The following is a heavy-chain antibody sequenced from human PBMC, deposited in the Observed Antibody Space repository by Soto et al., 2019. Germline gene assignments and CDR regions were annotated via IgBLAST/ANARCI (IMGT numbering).Heavy chain of an antibody. CDR2: IIPILGIA. J-gene: IGHJ4*02. CDR1: GGTFSSYT. D-gene: IGHD5-12*01. CDR3: ARENSGYDLGDFDY. Sequence: QVQLVQSGAEVKKPGSSVKVSCKASGGTFSSYTISWVRQAPGQGLEWMGRIIPILGIANYAQKFQGRVTITADKSTSTGYMELSSLRSEDTAVYYCARENSGYDLGDFDYWGQGTLVTVSS. V-gene: IGHV1-69*08.